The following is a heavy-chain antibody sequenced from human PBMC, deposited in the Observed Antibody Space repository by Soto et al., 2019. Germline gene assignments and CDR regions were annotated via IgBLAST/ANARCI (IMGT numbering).Heavy chain of an antibody. J-gene: IGHJ6*02. D-gene: IGHD2-15*01. CDR1: GFTFSSYA. V-gene: IGHV3-30-3*01. CDR3: ARDGGYCSGGSCYSVYYYYGMDV. Sequence: GGSLRLSCAASGFTFSSYAMHWVRQAPGKGLEWVAVISYDGSNKYYADSVKGRFTISRDNSKNTLYLQMNSLRAEDMAVYYCARDGGYCSGGSCYSVYYYYGMDVWGQGTTVTVSS. CDR2: ISYDGSNK.